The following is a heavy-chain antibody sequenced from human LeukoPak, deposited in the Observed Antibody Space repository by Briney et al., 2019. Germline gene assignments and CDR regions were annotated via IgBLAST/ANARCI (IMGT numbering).Heavy chain of an antibody. V-gene: IGHV3-23*01. J-gene: IGHJ3*02. CDR2: ISGSGGST. CDR3: AKDRGVRGFYDAFDI. Sequence: GGSLRLSCAASGFTFSSYGMSWVRQAPGKGLEWVSAISGSGGSTYYADSVKGRFTISRDNSKNTLYLQMNSLRAEDTAVYYCAKDRGVRGFYDAFDIWGQGTMVTVSS. CDR1: GFTFSSYG. D-gene: IGHD3-10*01.